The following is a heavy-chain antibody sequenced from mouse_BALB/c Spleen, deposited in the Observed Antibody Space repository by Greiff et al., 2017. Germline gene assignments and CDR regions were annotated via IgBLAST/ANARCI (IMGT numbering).Heavy chain of an antibody. J-gene: IGHJ3*01. CDR3: ARKDDGYTY. V-gene: IGHV1-54*01. Sequence: VKLMESGAELVRPGTSVKVSCKASGYAFTNYLIEWVKQRPGQGLEWIGVINPGSGGTNYNEKFKGKATLTADKSSSTAYMQLSSLTSDDSAVYFCARKDDGYTYWGQGTLVTVSA. D-gene: IGHD2-3*01. CDR1: GYAFTNYL. CDR2: INPGSGGT.